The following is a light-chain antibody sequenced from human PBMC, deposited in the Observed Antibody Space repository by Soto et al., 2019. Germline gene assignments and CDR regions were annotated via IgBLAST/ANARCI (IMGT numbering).Light chain of an antibody. CDR2: GAS. V-gene: IGKV3-20*01. CDR3: QQYCSSPRWT. J-gene: IGKJ1*01. CDR1: QSVSSRY. Sequence: EIVLTQSPGTLSLSPGERATLSCRASQSVSSRYLAWYQQKPGQAPRLLIYGASSRATGIPDMFCGSGSGTDFTLTISRLEPEDFAVYYCQQYCSSPRWTFGQGTKVQIK.